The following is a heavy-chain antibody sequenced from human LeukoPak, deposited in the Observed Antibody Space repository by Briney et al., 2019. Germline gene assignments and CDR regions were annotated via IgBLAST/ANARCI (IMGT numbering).Heavy chain of an antibody. CDR1: GYTFTSYC. CDR3: ARGIAVAGTGWFDP. D-gene: IGHD6-19*01. Sequence: ASVKVSCKASGYTFTSYCIGWVRQAPGQGLEWMGWISAYNGNTNYAQKLQGRVTMTTDTSTSTAYMELRSLRSDDTAVYYCARGIAVAGTGWFDPWGQGTLVTVS. V-gene: IGHV1-18*01. CDR2: ISAYNGNT. J-gene: IGHJ5*02.